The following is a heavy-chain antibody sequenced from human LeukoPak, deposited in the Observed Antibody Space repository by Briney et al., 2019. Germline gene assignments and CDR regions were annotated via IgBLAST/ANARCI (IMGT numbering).Heavy chain of an antibody. D-gene: IGHD3-22*01. Sequence: GGSLRLSCTTSGFTFSDYAMTWVRQAPGKGLERMGILGRKTSGGTTDYAASVKGRFTISKDDSKSIAYLQMNTLKTEDTAIYYCARGAFEYDTSGYYYTFDYWGRGSLVTVSS. CDR3: ARGAFEYDTSGYYYTFDY. V-gene: IGHV3-49*04. CDR2: LGRKTSGGTT. CDR1: GFTFSDYA. J-gene: IGHJ4*02.